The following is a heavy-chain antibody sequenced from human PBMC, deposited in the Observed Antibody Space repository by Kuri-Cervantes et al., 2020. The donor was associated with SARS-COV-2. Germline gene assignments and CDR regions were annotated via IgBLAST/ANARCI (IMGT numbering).Heavy chain of an antibody. J-gene: IGHJ4*02. D-gene: IGHD6-13*01. Sequence: ASVKVSCKASGYTFTSYGISWLRHAPGQGLEWMGWISAYNGNTNYAQKLQGRVTMTTDTSTSTAYMELSRLRSDDTAVYYCAREAPYSSSWWDYWGQGTLVTVSS. V-gene: IGHV1-18*01. CDR1: GYTFTSYG. CDR2: ISAYNGNT. CDR3: AREAPYSSSWWDY.